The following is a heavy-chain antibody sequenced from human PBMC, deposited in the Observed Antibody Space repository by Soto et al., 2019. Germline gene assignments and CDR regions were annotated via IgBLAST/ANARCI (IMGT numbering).Heavy chain of an antibody. Sequence: QVQLQQSGPGLVKPSQTLSLTCAISGDSVSSNSAAWNWIRRSPSGGLEWLGRTYYRSRWYNDYEVSVRSRITINPDTSKNQCSLHLNSVTPEDTAVYHCAGTTSLQWYYMDVWGKGTTVTVSS. D-gene: IGHD1-7*01. J-gene: IGHJ6*03. CDR3: AGTTSLQWYYMDV. V-gene: IGHV6-1*01. CDR1: GDSVSSNSAA. CDR2: TYYRSRWYN.